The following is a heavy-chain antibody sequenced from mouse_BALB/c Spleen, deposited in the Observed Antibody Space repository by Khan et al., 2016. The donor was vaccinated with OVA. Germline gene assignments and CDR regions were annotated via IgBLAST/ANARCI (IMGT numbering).Heavy chain of an antibody. V-gene: IGHV5-6*01. D-gene: IGHD4-1*01. CDR2: ISSDGDYT. Sequence: EVELVESGGDLVKPGGSLKLSCAASGFTFSSNSMSWVRQTPDKRLEWVATISSDGDYTYFPDRVKGRFTISRDNSKNTLNLQMSSLKSEDTALYYCASHLTGSFAYWGQGTLVTVSA. J-gene: IGHJ3*01. CDR3: ASHLTGSFAY. CDR1: GFTFSSNS.